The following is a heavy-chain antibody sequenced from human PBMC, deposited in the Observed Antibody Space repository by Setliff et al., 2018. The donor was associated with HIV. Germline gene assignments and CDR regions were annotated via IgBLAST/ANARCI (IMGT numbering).Heavy chain of an antibody. CDR1: GYTFTGYY. V-gene: IGHV1-2*02. J-gene: IGHJ3*01. Sequence: GASVKVSCKASGYTFTGYYVHWVRQAPGLGLEWMGWINPNSGDTSSAQKFQGRVTMTRATSVNTAFMELSRLRSDDTAVYYCARADIMITFGGVPRAFDVWGQGTMVTVSS. CDR2: INPNSGDT. D-gene: IGHD3-16*01. CDR3: ARADIMITFGGVPRAFDV.